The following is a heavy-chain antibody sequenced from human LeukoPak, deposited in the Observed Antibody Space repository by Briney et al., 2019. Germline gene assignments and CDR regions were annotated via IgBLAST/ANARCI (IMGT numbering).Heavy chain of an antibody. CDR1: GFTVSSNY. CDR2: IYSDGRI. D-gene: IGHD5-18*01. V-gene: IGHV3-53*01. J-gene: IGHJ4*02. Sequence: GGSLRLSCAASGFTVSSNYMSWVRQAPGKGLEWVSVIYSDGRIHSADSVKGRFTISRDDSKNTLSLQMNILRAEDTAVYYCARESGYSYGLAGFFDYWGQGTLVTVSS. CDR3: ARESGYSYGLAGFFDY.